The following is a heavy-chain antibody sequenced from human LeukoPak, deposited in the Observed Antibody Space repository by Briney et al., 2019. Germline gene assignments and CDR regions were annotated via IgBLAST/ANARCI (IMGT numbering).Heavy chain of an antibody. Sequence: GGSLRLSCAASAFTFSSYWMHWVRQAPGKGLEWVSGISGSGGSTYYADSVKGRFTMSRDNSKNTLHLQMNSLRAEDTAVYYCAKHMTTVTNLLDYWGQGTLVTVSS. CDR1: AFTFSSYW. CDR2: ISGSGGST. J-gene: IGHJ4*02. V-gene: IGHV3-23*01. CDR3: AKHMTTVTNLLDY. D-gene: IGHD4-11*01.